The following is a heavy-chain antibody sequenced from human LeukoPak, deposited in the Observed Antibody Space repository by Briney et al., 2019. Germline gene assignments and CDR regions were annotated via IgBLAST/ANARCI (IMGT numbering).Heavy chain of an antibody. V-gene: IGHV4-59*08. D-gene: IGHD4-23*01. J-gene: IGHJ4*02. CDR1: GGSISSYY. CDR3: ARHEGYGGNPRVDY. CDR2: IYYRGST. Sequence: PSETLSLTCTVSGGSISSYYWSWIRQPPGKGLEWIGYIYYRGSTNYNPSLKSRVTISVDTSKNQFSLKLSSVTAADTAVYYCARHEGYGGNPRVDYWGQGTLVTVSS.